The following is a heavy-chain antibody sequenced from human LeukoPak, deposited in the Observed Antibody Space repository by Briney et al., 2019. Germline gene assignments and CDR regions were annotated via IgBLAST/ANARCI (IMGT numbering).Heavy chain of an antibody. Sequence: GASVKVSCKASGGTFSSYAISWVRQAPGQGLEWMGGIIPIFGTANYAQKFQGRVTITADKSTSTAYMELSSLRSEDTAVYYCARGDGDGYNYGLPFGFDYWGQGTLVTVSS. CDR3: ARGDGDGYNYGLPFGFDY. CDR1: GGTFSSYA. CDR2: IIPIFGTA. V-gene: IGHV1-69*06. J-gene: IGHJ4*02. D-gene: IGHD5-24*01.